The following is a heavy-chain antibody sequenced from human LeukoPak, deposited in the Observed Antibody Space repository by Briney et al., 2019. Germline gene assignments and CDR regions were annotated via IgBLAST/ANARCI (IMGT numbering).Heavy chain of an antibody. Sequence: SETLSLTCAVHGGSFSGYYWSWIRQPSGKGLEWIGEINHSGSTNYNPSLKSRVTISVDTSKNQFSLKLSSVTAADTAVYYCAKVAGYYRYYFDYWGQGTLVTVSS. CDR3: AKVAGYYRYYFDY. J-gene: IGHJ4*02. D-gene: IGHD3-3*01. V-gene: IGHV4-34*01. CDR2: INHSGST. CDR1: GGSFSGYY.